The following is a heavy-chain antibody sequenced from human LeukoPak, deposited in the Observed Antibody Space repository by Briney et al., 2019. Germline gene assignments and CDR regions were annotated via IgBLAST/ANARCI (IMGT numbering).Heavy chain of an antibody. CDR3: ARVVYSSGWYYYYGMDV. Sequence: GSLRLSCAASGFTFSNYWMHWVRQGPGKGLAWVSLINTDGSSTTYADSVKGRFTISRDNAKNALYLQMNSLRVEDTAVYYCARVVYSSGWYYYYGMDVWGQGTTVTVSS. CDR2: INTDGSST. V-gene: IGHV3-74*01. CDR1: GFTFSNYW. J-gene: IGHJ6*02. D-gene: IGHD6-19*01.